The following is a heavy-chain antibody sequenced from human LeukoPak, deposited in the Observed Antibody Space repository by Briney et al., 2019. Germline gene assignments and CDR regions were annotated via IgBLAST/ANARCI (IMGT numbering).Heavy chain of an antibody. D-gene: IGHD6-13*01. J-gene: IGHJ5*02. CDR1: GFTFSNAW. V-gene: IGHV3-15*01. CDR3: TTQCIAAGWFGR. CDR2: IKSKTDGSTT. Sequence: GGSLRLSCAASGFTFSNAWMSWVRQAPGKGLEWVGRIKSKTDGSTTDYAAAGKGRFTIAREDSKRTLYVQMKSLKNEETAVYYCTTQCIAAGWFGRWGQGTLVTVSS.